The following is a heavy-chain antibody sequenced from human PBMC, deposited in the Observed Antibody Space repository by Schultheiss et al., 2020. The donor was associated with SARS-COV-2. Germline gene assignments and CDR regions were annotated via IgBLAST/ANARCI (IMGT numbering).Heavy chain of an antibody. D-gene: IGHD3-3*01. CDR1: GFTFTTYA. V-gene: IGHV3-48*02. Sequence: GGSLRLSCAASGFTFTTYAMTWVRQAPGRGLEWVSYISSSSSTIYYGDSVKGRFTVSRDNAKNSLYLQMNSLRDEDTAVYYCARDLRFLEWPSYFYYGMDVWGQGTTVTVSS. J-gene: IGHJ6*02. CDR2: ISSSSSTI. CDR3: ARDLRFLEWPSYFYYGMDV.